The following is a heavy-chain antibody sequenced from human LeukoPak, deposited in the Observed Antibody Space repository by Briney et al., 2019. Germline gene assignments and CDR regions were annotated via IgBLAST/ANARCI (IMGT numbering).Heavy chain of an antibody. Sequence: GGSLRLSCAASGFTFDDYAMHWVRQAPGKGLEWVSGISWNSGSIGYADSVKGRFTISRDNAKNSLYLQMNSLRAEDTALYYCAKDKHDSSGYYFNEFDYWGQGTLVTVSS. J-gene: IGHJ4*02. CDR2: ISWNSGSI. CDR1: GFTFDDYA. CDR3: AKDKHDSSGYYFNEFDY. D-gene: IGHD3-22*01. V-gene: IGHV3-9*01.